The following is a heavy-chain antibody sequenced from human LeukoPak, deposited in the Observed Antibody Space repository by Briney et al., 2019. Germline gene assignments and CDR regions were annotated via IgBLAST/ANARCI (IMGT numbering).Heavy chain of an antibody. CDR3: AKEAVVVVAASFDY. D-gene: IGHD2-15*01. CDR1: GFTFSSYR. V-gene: IGHV3-7*03. CDR2: IKQDGSEK. J-gene: IGHJ4*02. Sequence: GGSLRLSCAASGFTFSSYRMSWVRQAPGKGLEWVANIKQDGSEKYYVDSVKGRFTISRDNAKNSLYLQMNSLRAEDTAVYYCAKEAVVVVAASFDYWGQGTLVTVSS.